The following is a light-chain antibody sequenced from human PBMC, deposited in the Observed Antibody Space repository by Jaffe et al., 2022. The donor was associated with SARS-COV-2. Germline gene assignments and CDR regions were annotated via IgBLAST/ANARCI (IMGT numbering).Light chain of an antibody. CDR1: QSVSSN. V-gene: IGKV3-15*01. Sequence: ETVMTQSPGTLSVSPGERATLSCRASQSVSSNLAWYQQKPGQSPSLLIYGASTRATGIPARFSGSGSGTEFTLTISSLQSEDFAIYYCQQYNNWPLTFGGGTKVEIK. CDR3: QQYNNWPLT. J-gene: IGKJ4*01. CDR2: GAS.